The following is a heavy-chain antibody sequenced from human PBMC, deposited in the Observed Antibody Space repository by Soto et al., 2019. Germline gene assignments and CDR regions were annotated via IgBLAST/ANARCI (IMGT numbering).Heavy chain of an antibody. CDR3: ARGMYTIDY. Sequence: ASVKVSCKASGYTFTSYAMHWVRQAPGQRLEWMGWINAGNGNTKYSRKFQGRVTITRDTSASTAYMELSSLRSEDTAVYYCARGMYTIDYWGQGTLVTVSS. V-gene: IGHV1-3*01. CDR2: INAGNGNT. D-gene: IGHD1-1*01. CDR1: GYTFTSYA. J-gene: IGHJ4*02.